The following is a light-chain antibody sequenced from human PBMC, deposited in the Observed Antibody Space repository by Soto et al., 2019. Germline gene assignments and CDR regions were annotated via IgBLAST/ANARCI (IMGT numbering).Light chain of an antibody. V-gene: IGLV2-14*01. CDR1: SSDVGTYDY. Sequence: QSVLTQPASVSGSARQSIAISCTGTSSDVGTYDYVSWYQQYPDKAPKLIIYEVTQRPSGVSNRFSGSKSGNTVSLTISGLQAEDEADYYCSSHTSVNTRVFGTGTKLTVL. CDR2: EVT. CDR3: SSHTSVNTRV. J-gene: IGLJ1*01.